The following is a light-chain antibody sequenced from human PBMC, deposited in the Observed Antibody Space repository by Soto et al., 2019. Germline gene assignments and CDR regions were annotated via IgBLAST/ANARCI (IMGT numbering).Light chain of an antibody. CDR1: HDIITS. CDR3: QQFKNYPVT. CDR2: SAS. Sequence: AIQLTQSPSSVSASVGDTVSITCRASHDIITSLAWYQQRPGKPPKLLIYSASTLDSGVPSRFSGTGSGTDFTLTISSLQPEDFATYFCQQFKNYPVTFGQGTRLDIK. J-gene: IGKJ5*01. V-gene: IGKV1D-13*01.